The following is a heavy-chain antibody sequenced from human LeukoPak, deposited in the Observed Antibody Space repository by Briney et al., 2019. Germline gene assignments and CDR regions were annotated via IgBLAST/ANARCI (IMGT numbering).Heavy chain of an antibody. Sequence: GESLKISCKGSGYSFTSYWIGWVRQVPGKGLEWMGIIYPGDSDTRYSPSFQGQVTISADKSINTAYLQWSSLKASDTAMYYCARLRTTVTDYYYYMDVWGKGTTVTVSS. CDR1: GYSFTSYW. J-gene: IGHJ6*03. CDR3: ARLRTTVTDYYYYMDV. D-gene: IGHD4-11*01. CDR2: IYPGDSDT. V-gene: IGHV5-51*01.